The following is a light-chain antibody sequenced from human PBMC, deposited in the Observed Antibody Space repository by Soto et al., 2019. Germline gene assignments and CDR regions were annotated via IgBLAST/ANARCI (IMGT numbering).Light chain of an antibody. CDR3: QQSYSTPRT. CDR2: AAS. Sequence: DIQMTQSPSSLSASVGDRVTITCRASQSISSYLNWYQQKPGKAPKLLIYAASSLQSGVPSRFSGSGSGTDFTLTISILQPEDFATYYCQQSYSTPRTFGQRTKV. J-gene: IGKJ1*01. V-gene: IGKV1-39*01. CDR1: QSISSY.